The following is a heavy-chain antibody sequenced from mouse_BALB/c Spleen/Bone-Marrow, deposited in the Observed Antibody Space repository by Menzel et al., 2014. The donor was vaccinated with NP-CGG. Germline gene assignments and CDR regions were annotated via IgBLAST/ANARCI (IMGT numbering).Heavy chain of an antibody. CDR2: ISSGSSTI. Sequence: DVMLVESGGGLVQPGGPRKLSCAASGFTLSSFGMHWVRQAPEKGLEWVAYISSGSSTIYYADTVKGRFTISRDNPKNTLFLQMTSLRSEDTAMYYCARDEDYAMDYWGQGTSVTVSS. V-gene: IGHV5-17*02. CDR1: GFTLSSFG. J-gene: IGHJ4*01. CDR3: ARDEDYAMDY.